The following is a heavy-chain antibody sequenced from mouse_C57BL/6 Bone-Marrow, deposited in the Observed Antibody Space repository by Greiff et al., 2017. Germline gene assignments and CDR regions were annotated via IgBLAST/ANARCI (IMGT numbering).Heavy chain of an antibody. CDR3: AREDYSSMDY. V-gene: IGHV5-4*01. J-gene: IGHJ4*01. CDR2: ISDGGSYT. D-gene: IGHD2-13*01. Sequence: EVMLVESGGGLVKPGGSLKLSCAASGFTFSSYAMSWVRQTPEKRLEWVATISDGGSYTYYPDNVKGRFTISRDNAKNHLYLQMSHLKSEDTAMYYCAREDYSSMDYWGQGTSVTVSS. CDR1: GFTFSSYA.